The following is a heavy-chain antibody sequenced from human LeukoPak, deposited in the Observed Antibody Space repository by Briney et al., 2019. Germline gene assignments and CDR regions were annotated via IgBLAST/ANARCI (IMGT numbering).Heavy chain of an antibody. Sequence: GTSLRLSCAASGFTFSSYAMYWVRQAPGKGLEWVALISKDGSNEDHADSVKGRFTISRDNSGTTLYLQMSSLRAEDTAVYYCAREAYYGSGRSRQPSPVWGQGTLVTVSS. V-gene: IGHV3-30*15. CDR1: GFTFSSYA. J-gene: IGHJ4*02. CDR3: AREAYYGSGRSRQPSPV. CDR2: ISKDGSNE. D-gene: IGHD3-10*01.